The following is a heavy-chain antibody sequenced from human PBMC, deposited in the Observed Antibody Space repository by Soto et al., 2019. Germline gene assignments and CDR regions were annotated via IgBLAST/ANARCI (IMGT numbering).Heavy chain of an antibody. CDR2: ISSSSSYI. CDR1: GFTFSSYS. V-gene: IGHV3-21*01. Sequence: EVQLVESGGGLVKPGGSLRLSCAASGFTFSSYSMNWVRQAPGKGLEWVSSISSSSSYIYYADSVKGRFTISRDNAKNSQYLEMNSLRAEDTAVYYCARDLYSSSAKYFDYWGQGNLVTVSS. CDR3: ARDLYSSSAKYFDY. D-gene: IGHD6-6*01. J-gene: IGHJ4*02.